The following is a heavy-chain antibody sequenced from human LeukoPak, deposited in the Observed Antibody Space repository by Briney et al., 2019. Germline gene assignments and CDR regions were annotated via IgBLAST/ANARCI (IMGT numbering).Heavy chain of an antibody. D-gene: IGHD2-2*01. Sequence: PSETLSLTCAVSGGSISSSNWWTWVRQPPGKGLEWIGEIYHSGTTNYTPSLKSRVTISIDKSKNQFSLKLTSVTAADTAVYYCARSPRDIVVVPAARWFFDYWGQGTLVTVSS. V-gene: IGHV4-4*02. CDR2: IYHSGTT. CDR1: GGSISSSNW. CDR3: ARSPRDIVVVPAARWFFDY. J-gene: IGHJ4*02.